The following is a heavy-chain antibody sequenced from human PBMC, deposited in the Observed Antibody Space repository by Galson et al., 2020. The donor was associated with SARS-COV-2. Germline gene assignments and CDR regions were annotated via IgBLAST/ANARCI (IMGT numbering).Heavy chain of an antibody. J-gene: IGHJ6*02. CDR2: IYTSGST. V-gene: IGHV4-4*07. CDR3: ARDPEWHSDYYYYYGMDV. Sequence: SETLSLTCTVSGGSISSYYWSWIRQPAGKGLEWIGRIYTSGSTNYNPSLKSRVTMSVDTSKNQFSLKLSSVTAADTAVYYCARDPEWHSDYYYYYGMDVWGQGTTVTVSS. CDR1: GGSISSYY. D-gene: IGHD3-3*01.